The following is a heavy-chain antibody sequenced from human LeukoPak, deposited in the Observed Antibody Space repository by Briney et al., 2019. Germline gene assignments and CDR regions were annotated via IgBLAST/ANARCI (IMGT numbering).Heavy chain of an antibody. V-gene: IGHV4-38-2*02. CDR2: IYHSGST. D-gene: IGHD4-17*01. CDR3: ARGTITTVTDS. CDR1: GSSISSGYY. J-gene: IGHJ4*02. Sequence: SATRSLTCTVSGSSISSGYYWGWLRPPPGKGLEWIGSIYHSGSTYYNPSLKSRVTISVDTSKNQFSLKLSSVTAADTAVYYCARGTITTVTDSWGPGTLVTVSS.